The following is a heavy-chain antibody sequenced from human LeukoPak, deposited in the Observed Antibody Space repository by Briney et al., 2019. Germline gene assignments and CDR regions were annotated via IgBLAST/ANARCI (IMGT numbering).Heavy chain of an antibody. CDR2: IYYTGST. CDR1: RGSVSSSTYY. CDR3: TAEKNGSPHY. J-gene: IGHJ4*02. D-gene: IGHD2-8*01. V-gene: IGHV4-39*07. Sequence: SETLSLTCTVSRGSVSSSTYYWRWVRQPPGKGLEWIASIYYTGSTYYNPSLKSRVTISLDMSKNEFFLTMTSVTAADTAVYFCTAEKNGSPHYWGQGTQVTVSS.